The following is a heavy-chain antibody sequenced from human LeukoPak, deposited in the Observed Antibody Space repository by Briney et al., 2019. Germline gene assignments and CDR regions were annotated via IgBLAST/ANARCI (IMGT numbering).Heavy chain of an antibody. Sequence: SVKVSCKASGGTFSSYAIGWVRQAPGQGLEWMGGIIPIFGTANYAQKFQGRVTITADESTSTAYMELSSLRSEDTAVYYCARARGYCSGGSCYSAHFDYWGQGTLVTVSS. D-gene: IGHD2-15*01. J-gene: IGHJ4*02. CDR3: ARARGYCSGGSCYSAHFDY. CDR2: IIPIFGTA. CDR1: GGTFSSYA. V-gene: IGHV1-69*01.